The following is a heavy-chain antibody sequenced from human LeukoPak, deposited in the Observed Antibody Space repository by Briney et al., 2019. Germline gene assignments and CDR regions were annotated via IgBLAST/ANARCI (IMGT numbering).Heavy chain of an antibody. CDR1: GGTFSSYA. D-gene: IGHD3-9*01. Sequence: WASVKVSCKASGGTFSSYAISWVRQAPGQGLEWMGGIIPIFGTANCAQKFQGRVTITADESTSTAYMELSSLRSEDTAVYYCASGYYDILTGYYPLYYYYYMDVWGKGTTVTISS. CDR2: IIPIFGTA. CDR3: ASGYYDILTGYYPLYYYYYMDV. J-gene: IGHJ6*03. V-gene: IGHV1-69*13.